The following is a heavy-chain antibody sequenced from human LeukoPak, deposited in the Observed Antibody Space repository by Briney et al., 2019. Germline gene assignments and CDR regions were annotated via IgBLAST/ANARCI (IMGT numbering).Heavy chain of an antibody. CDR3: ARGAKGFDY. Sequence: ASVKVSRKAAGYTFTGLYLHWVRQAPGQGLEWMGWINPNSGGTDFAQKFQGRVTMTRDTSISTAYMELSRLTSDDTAVYFCARGAKGFDYWGQGTLVTVSS. J-gene: IGHJ4*02. CDR2: INPNSGGT. V-gene: IGHV1-2*02. CDR1: GYTFTGLY.